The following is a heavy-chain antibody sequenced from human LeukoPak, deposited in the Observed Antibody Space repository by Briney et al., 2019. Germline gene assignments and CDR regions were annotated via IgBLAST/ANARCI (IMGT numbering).Heavy chain of an antibody. J-gene: IGHJ4*02. D-gene: IGHD6-13*01. Sequence: GTSLRLSCAASGFTFNNYGMHWVRQAPGKGLEWVAVISYDGTNEYYVDSVKGRFSISRDNSKDTLYLQMNGLRAEDTAVYFCAKQSAGSAAWYSLHYDFWGQGTLVTVSS. CDR2: ISYDGTNE. CDR3: AKQSAGSAAWYSLHYDF. CDR1: GFTFNNYG. V-gene: IGHV3-30*18.